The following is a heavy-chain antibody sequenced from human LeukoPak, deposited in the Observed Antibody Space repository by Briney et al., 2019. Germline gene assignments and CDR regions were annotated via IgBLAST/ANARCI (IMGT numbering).Heavy chain of an antibody. CDR3: ARERGHYYDSSGPVD. J-gene: IGHJ4*02. Sequence: SETLSLTCTVSGGSISSGGYYWSWIRQHPGKGLEWIGYIYYSGSTYYNPSLKSRVTISVDTSKNQFSLKLSSVTAADTAVYYCARERGHYYDSSGPVDWGRGTLVTVSS. CDR2: IYYSGST. V-gene: IGHV4-31*03. D-gene: IGHD3-22*01. CDR1: GGSISSGGYY.